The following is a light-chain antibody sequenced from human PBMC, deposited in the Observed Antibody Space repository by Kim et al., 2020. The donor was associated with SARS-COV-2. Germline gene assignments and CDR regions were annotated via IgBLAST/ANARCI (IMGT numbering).Light chain of an antibody. Sequence: HSITISCPGTNRPIGHFHAVSWYQRFPGTAPQLLIYQVIKLPSSVSYRFSGSKSANTASLTISTLQIEDESDYYCCSYAGGGISVFGTGTKVTVL. J-gene: IGLJ1*01. CDR2: QVI. CDR1: NRPIGHFHA. V-gene: IGLV2-23*02. CDR3: CSYAGGGISV.